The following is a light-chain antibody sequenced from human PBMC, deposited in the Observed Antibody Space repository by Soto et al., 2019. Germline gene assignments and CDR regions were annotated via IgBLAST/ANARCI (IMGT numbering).Light chain of an antibody. CDR3: QQYNSYSA. CDR2: KAS. V-gene: IGKV1-5*03. Sequence: DIQMTQSPSTLSASVGDRVTITCRASQSISSWLAWYKQKPGKAPKLLIYKASSKESGVTSRFSGKRSGKKFSFTICSLQPDDFATYYCQQYNSYSAFGQGTRLEIK. J-gene: IGKJ5*01. CDR1: QSISSW.